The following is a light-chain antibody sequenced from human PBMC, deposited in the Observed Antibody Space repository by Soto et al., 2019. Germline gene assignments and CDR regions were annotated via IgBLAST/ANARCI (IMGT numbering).Light chain of an antibody. Sequence: DIQMTQSPSSLSASVGDRVSITCRASQDIANFLAWYQHKPGKVPTLLIYAASTLQSGVPSRFSGSASGTDFTLTISSLQPEDVATYYCRNYNSPPRTFGQGTKVEV. CDR3: RNYNSPPRT. CDR1: QDIANF. J-gene: IGKJ1*01. CDR2: AAS. V-gene: IGKV1-27*01.